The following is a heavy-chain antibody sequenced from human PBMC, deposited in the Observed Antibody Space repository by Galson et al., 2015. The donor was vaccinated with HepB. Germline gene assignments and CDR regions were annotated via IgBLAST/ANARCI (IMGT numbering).Heavy chain of an antibody. J-gene: IGHJ5*02. D-gene: IGHD3-22*01. CDR1: GYTFTSYG. Sequence: SVKVSCKASGYTFTSYGISWVRQAPGQGLEWMGWISAYNGNTNYAQKLQGRVTMTTDTSTSTAYMELRSLRSDDTAVYYCARDLWDSSGSIRGERRGNWFDPWGQGTLVTVSS. CDR3: ARDLWDSSGSIRGERRGNWFDP. V-gene: IGHV1-18*01. CDR2: ISAYNGNT.